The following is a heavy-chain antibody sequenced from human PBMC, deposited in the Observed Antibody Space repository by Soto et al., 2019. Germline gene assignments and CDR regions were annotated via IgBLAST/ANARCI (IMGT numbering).Heavy chain of an antibody. CDR2: TYYRSKWYN. CDR1: GDSVSSNSAA. CDR3: ASTTPTYYDFWSGYISPSDI. Sequence: SQTLSLTCAISGDSVSSNSAAWNWIRQSPSRGLEWLGRTYYRSKWYNDYAVSVKSRITINPDTSKNQFSLQLNSVTPEDTAVYYCASTTPTYYDFWSGYISPSDIWGQGTMVTVS. V-gene: IGHV6-1*01. J-gene: IGHJ3*02. D-gene: IGHD3-3*01.